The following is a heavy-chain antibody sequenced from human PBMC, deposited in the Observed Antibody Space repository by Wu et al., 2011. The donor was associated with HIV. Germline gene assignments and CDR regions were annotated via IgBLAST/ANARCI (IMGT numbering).Heavy chain of an antibody. V-gene: IGHV1-18*01. J-gene: IGHJ4*02. CDR3: SLSGIAVAGTGSFDF. D-gene: IGHD6-19*01. CDR2: ISAYNGNT. Sequence: QVQLVQSGAEVRKPGASVKVSCKASGYTFTSKGISWVRQAPGQGLEWMGWISAYNGNTNYAQNLQGRVTMTRDTTTSTTYMELRSLRSDDTAVYYCSLSGIAVAGTGSFDFWGQGTLVTVSS. CDR1: GYTFTSKG.